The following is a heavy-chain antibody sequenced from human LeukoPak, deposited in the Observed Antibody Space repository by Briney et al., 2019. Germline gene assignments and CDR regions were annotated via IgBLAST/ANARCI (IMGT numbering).Heavy chain of an antibody. V-gene: IGHV1-69*04. J-gene: IGHJ4*02. D-gene: IGHD3-22*01. CDR3: ARHDSSCYYLNY. CDR2: IIPILGIA. Sequence: GASVKVSCKASGGTFSSYAISWVRQAPGQGLEWMGRIIPILGIANYAQKFQGRVTITADKSTSTAYMELSSLRSEDTAVYYCARHDSSCYYLNYWGQGTLVTVSS. CDR1: GGTFSSYA.